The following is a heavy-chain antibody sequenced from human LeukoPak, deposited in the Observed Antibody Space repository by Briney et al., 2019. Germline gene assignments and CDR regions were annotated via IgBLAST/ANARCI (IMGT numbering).Heavy chain of an antibody. D-gene: IGHD3-10*01. CDR2: IYSGGST. CDR3: ARDYGSGSYPLSMDV. V-gene: IGHV3-53*01. J-gene: IGHJ6*02. Sequence: GGSLRLSCAASGFTVSSNYMSWVRQAPGKGLEWVSVIYSGGSTYYADSVKGRFTISRDNSKNTLHLQMNSLRAEDTAVYYCARDYGSGSYPLSMDVWGQGTTVTVSS. CDR1: GFTVSSNY.